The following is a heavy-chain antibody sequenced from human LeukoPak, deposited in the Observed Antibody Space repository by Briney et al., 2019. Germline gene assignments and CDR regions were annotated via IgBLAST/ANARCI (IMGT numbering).Heavy chain of an antibody. CDR1: GGSISSSSYY. J-gene: IGHJ6*03. CDR3: ARLGYDFWSGYRAYYYYYMDV. Sequence: SETLSLTCTVSGGSISSSSYYWGWIRQPPGKGLEWIGSIYYSGSTYYNPSLKNRVTISVDTSKNQFSLKLSSVTAADTAVYYCARLGYDFWSGYRAYYYYYMDVWGKGTTVTVSS. D-gene: IGHD3-3*01. V-gene: IGHV4-39*01. CDR2: IYYSGST.